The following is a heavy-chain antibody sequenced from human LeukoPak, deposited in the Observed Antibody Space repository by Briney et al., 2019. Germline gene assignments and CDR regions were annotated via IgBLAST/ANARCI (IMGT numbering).Heavy chain of an antibody. J-gene: IGHJ4*02. CDR1: GFSFNNFA. Sequence: PGGSLRLSCAASGFSFNNFAMYWVRQAPGKGLEWVSGIFGSGGSAHYTDSVKSRFTISRDNSKSTVYLQMTSLRPEDTAVYYCGKTTTGYSSGRYPGWPIDYWGQGTLVTVSS. CDR3: GKTTTGYSSGRYPGWPIDY. CDR2: IFGSGGSA. D-gene: IGHD6-19*01. V-gene: IGHV3-23*01.